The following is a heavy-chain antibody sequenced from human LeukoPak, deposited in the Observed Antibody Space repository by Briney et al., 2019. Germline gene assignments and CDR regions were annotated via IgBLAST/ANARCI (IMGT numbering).Heavy chain of an antibody. CDR2: ISSSSSYI. J-gene: IGHJ4*02. D-gene: IGHD1-7*01. V-gene: IGHV3-21*01. CDR3: ARVTPGTGTTLGY. Sequence: GGSLRLSCAASGFTFSSYSMNWVRQAPGKGLEWVSSISSSSSYIYYADSVKGRFTISRDNAKNSLYLQMNSLRAEDTAVYHCARVTPGTGTTLGYWGQGTLVTVSS. CDR1: GFTFSSYS.